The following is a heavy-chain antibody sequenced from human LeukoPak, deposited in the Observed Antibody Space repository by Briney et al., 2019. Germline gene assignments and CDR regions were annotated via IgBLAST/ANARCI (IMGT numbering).Heavy chain of an antibody. CDR2: ISSSSSYI. V-gene: IGHV3-21*01. CDR3: ASLGEYYYGSGSYLPFDY. J-gene: IGHJ4*02. Sequence: GGSLRLSCAASGFTFSSYSMNWVRQAPGKGLEWVSSISSSSSYIYYADSAKGRFTISRDNAKNSLYLQMNSLRAEDTAVYYCASLGEYYYGSGSYLPFDYWGQGTLVTVSS. CDR1: GFTFSSYS. D-gene: IGHD3-10*01.